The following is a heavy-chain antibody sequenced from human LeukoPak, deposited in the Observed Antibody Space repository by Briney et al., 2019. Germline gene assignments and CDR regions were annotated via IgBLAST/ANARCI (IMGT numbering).Heavy chain of an antibody. J-gene: IGHJ4*02. V-gene: IGHV4-59*01. CDR3: ARGSSTSCWAFGY. CDR1: GGSISSYY. CDR2: IYYSGST. Sequence: SETLSLTCTVSGGSISSYYWSWIRQPPGKGLEWIGYIYYSGSTSYNPSLKSRVTISVDTSKNQFSLKLSSVTAADTAVYYCARGSSTSCWAFGYWGQGTLVTVSS. D-gene: IGHD2-2*01.